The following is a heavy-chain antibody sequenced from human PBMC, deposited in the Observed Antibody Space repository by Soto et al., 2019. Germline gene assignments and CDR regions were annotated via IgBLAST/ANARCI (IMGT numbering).Heavy chain of an antibody. D-gene: IGHD2-15*01. CDR2: MYYSGIT. Sequence: SETLSLTCTVSGGSISSSDFYWGWLRQTPGKGLEFIGSMYYSGITYYNPSLKSRVTISVDTSKNQFTLKLISVTAADTAVYYCAVVGSTGNWFDPWGEGALVTVSS. V-gene: IGHV4-39*01. CDR1: GGSISSSDFY. J-gene: IGHJ5*02. CDR3: AVVGSTGNWFDP.